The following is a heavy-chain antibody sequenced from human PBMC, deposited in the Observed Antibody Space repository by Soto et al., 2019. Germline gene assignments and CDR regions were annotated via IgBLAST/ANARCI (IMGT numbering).Heavy chain of an antibody. D-gene: IGHD1-26*01. Sequence: QLQLQESGSGLVKPSQTLSLTCAVSGGSISSGGYSWSWIRQPPGKGLECIGYIYHSGSTYYNPSLKSRVTLAVDRSKNQFSLKLSSVTAADTAVYYCASRPGGSGFDPWGQGTLVTVSS. CDR2: IYHSGST. CDR1: GGSISSGGYS. V-gene: IGHV4-30-2*01. J-gene: IGHJ5*02. CDR3: ASRPGGSGFDP.